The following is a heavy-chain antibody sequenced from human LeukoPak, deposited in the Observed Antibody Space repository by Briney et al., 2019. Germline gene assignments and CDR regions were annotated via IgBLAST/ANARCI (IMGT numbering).Heavy chain of an antibody. D-gene: IGHD3-22*01. CDR3: AKRVYYDTSGYHPTAGYFDL. Sequence: SETLSLTCTVSGGTIFNYYWHWIRQSPGKGLEWVGYVYANGITAYNPSLRSRGSMSIDTSRSQFSLRLTSVTAADATTYGCAKRVYYDTSGYHPTAGYFDLWGRGTLVSVSS. CDR1: GGTIFNYY. V-gene: IGHV4-4*08. J-gene: IGHJ2*01. CDR2: VYANGIT.